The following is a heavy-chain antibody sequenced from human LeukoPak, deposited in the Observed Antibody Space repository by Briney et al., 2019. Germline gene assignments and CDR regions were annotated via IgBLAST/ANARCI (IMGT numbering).Heavy chain of an antibody. D-gene: IGHD6-13*01. CDR3: ARDSSSWYWLDP. J-gene: IGHJ5*02. Sequence: GGSLRLSCAASGFTFSSYWMNWARQAPGKGLEWVARISYDGSNKYYADSVKGRFTISRDNSKNTLYLQMNSLRAEDTAVYYCARDSSSWYWLDPWGQGTLVTVSS. CDR1: GFTFSSYW. CDR2: ISYDGSNK. V-gene: IGHV3-30-3*01.